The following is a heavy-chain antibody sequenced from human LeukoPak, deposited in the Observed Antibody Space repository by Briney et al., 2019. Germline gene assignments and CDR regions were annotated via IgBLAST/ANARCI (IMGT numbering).Heavy chain of an antibody. CDR3: ARDPGYCSGGSCRPNDY. CDR2: MSPNSGDT. CDR1: GYTFTSYD. J-gene: IGHJ4*02. V-gene: IGHV1-8*01. D-gene: IGHD2-15*01. Sequence: GASVKVSCKASGYTFTSYDINWVRQATGQGLEWMGWMSPNSGDTGYAQKFQGRVTITADESTSTAYMELSSLRSEDTAVYYCARDPGYCSGGSCRPNDYWGQGTLVTVSS.